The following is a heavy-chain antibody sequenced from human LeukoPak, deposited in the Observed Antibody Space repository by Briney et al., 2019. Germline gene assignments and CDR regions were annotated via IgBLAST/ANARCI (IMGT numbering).Heavy chain of an antibody. CDR2: ISPYNGNT. V-gene: IGHV1-18*01. CDR1: GYTFTSYG. CDR3: AREPYSSSSDY. J-gene: IGHJ4*02. Sequence: GASVKVSCKASGYTFTSYGITWVRQAPGQGVEWMGWISPYNGNTNYAQKLQGRVTMTTDTSTSTAYMELRSLRSDDTAVYYCAREPYSSSSDYWGQGTLVTVSS. D-gene: IGHD6-6*01.